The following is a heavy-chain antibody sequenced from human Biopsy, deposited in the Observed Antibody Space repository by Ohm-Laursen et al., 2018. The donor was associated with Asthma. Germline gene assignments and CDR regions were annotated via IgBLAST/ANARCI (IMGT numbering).Heavy chain of an antibody. Sequence: APSDTASRQLSGYSLTVLSMHWVRQAPGQGLEWMGGHDHEEGGTVNTRRFEGRATMNEDTSTDTAFKELSSLSSDDTAVYYCASDFPKDYVRCNFQFWGQGTLVTVSS. V-gene: IGHV1-24*01. J-gene: IGHJ4*02. CDR1: GYSLTVLS. D-gene: IGHD4-17*01. CDR3: ASDFPKDYVRCNFQF. CDR2: HDHEEGGT.